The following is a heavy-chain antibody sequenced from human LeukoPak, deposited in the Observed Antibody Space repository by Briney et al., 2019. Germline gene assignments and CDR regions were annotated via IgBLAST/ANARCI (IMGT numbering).Heavy chain of an antibody. Sequence: PGGSLRLSCAASGFTFSHSGIHWVRQAPGKGLVWVSRINSDGSSTSYADSVKGRFTISRDNAKNTLYLQMNSLRAEDTAVYYCARDPSYSSGYFDYWGQGTLVTVSS. J-gene: IGHJ4*02. CDR1: GFTFSHSG. D-gene: IGHD6-19*01. CDR2: INSDGSST. V-gene: IGHV3-74*01. CDR3: ARDPSYSSGYFDY.